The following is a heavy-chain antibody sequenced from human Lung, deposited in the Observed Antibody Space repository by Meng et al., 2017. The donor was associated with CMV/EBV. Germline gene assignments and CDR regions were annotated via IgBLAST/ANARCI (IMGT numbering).Heavy chain of an antibody. CDR1: GYTFTSSS. Sequence: QVQLVQSGSELKKPGDSVKVSCQAAGYTFTSSSMNGVRHAPGQGLEWMGWININTGNPTYAQGFTGRFVFSLDTSVSTAYLQIDSLKADDTAVYYCARGNGWRFDYWGQGTLVTVSS. CDR2: ININTGNP. J-gene: IGHJ4*02. CDR3: ARGNGWRFDY. V-gene: IGHV7-4-1*01. D-gene: IGHD6-19*01.